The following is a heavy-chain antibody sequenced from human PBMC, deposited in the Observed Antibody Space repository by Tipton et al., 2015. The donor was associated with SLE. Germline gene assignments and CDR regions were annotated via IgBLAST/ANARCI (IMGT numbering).Heavy chain of an antibody. V-gene: IGHV4-61*02. J-gene: IGHJ4*02. CDR2: VYSSGTT. D-gene: IGHD2-15*01. Sequence: TLSLTCTVSGASISSGSYYWNWIRQPAGKGLEWIGRVYSSGTTNYNSSLKSRVTISVDTSKNQFSLKLRSVTAADTAVYYCAGAWQGYCSGGTCYVLDYWGRGTLVTVSS. CDR3: AGAWQGYCSGGTCYVLDY. CDR1: GASISSGSYY.